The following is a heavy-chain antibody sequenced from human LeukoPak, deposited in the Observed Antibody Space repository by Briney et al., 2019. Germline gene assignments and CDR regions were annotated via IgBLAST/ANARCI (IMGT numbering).Heavy chain of an antibody. CDR3: ARARSPLTTTPFDY. CDR1: GGSISSYY. Sequence: KPSETLSLTCTVSGGSISSYYWSWLRQPPGKGLEWIGYIYYSGSTNYNPSLKSRVTISVDTSKNQFSLKLSSVTAADTAVYYCARARSPLTTTPFDYWGQGTLVTVSS. D-gene: IGHD4-11*01. J-gene: IGHJ4*02. V-gene: IGHV4-59*01. CDR2: IYYSGST.